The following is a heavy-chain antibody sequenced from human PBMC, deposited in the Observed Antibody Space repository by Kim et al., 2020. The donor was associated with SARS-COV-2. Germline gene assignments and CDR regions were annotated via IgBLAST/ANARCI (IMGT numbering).Heavy chain of an antibody. D-gene: IGHD2-2*01. CDR1: GFTFSSYA. CDR2: ISYDGSNK. J-gene: IGHJ6*02. CDR3: ASGGCSSTSCYAPTSPNYYGMDV. Sequence: GGSLRLSCAASGFTFSSYAMHWVRQAPGKGLEWVAVISYDGSNKYYADSVKGRFTISRDNSKNTLYLQMNSLRAEDTAVYYCASGGCSSTSCYAPTSPNYYGMDVWGQGTTVTVSS. V-gene: IGHV3-30-3*01.